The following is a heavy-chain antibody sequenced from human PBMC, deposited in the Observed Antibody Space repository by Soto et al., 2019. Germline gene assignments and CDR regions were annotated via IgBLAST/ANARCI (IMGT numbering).Heavy chain of an antibody. V-gene: IGHV1-69*06. D-gene: IGHD2-21*02. CDR3: ASGEYCGGDCYHAPVDY. CDR1: GGTFSSYA. Sequence: SVKVSCKASGGTFSSYAISWVRQAPGQGLEWMGGIIPIFGTANYAQKFQGRVTITADKSTSTAYMELSSLRSEDTAVYYRASGEYCGGDCYHAPVDYWGQGTLVTVSS. J-gene: IGHJ4*02. CDR2: IIPIFGTA.